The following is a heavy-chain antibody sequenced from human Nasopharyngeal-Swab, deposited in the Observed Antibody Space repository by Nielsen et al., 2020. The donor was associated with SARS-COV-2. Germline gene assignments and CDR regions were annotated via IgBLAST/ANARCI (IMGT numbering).Heavy chain of an antibody. CDR3: ASGQCINGVCNPTDGLDV. D-gene: IGHD2-8*01. Sequence: SVKVSCKASGFSITYRFLHWMRQAPGQALVWMGWITPFNGNAKYAQKFQGRVGITRDGSRTTASLELSSLRPDDTAMYFCASGQCINGVCNPTDGLDVWGQGTSVTVS. J-gene: IGHJ6*02. CDR2: ITPFNGNA. CDR1: GFSITYRF. V-gene: IGHV1-45*02.